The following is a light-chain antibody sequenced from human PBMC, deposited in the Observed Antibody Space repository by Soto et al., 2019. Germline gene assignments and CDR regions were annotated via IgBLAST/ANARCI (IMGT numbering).Light chain of an antibody. CDR2: GAS. V-gene: IGKV1-17*01. J-gene: IGKJ5*01. CDR1: QGIGSD. Sequence: DIQMTQSPSSLSASVGGRGTITCLASQGIGSDLGWYQQKPGQAPKRLIYGASNLRSGVPSRFSGSGSGTEFTFTIRSLQPEDFATYYCLQHHTYPITFGQGTRLEIK. CDR3: LQHHTYPIT.